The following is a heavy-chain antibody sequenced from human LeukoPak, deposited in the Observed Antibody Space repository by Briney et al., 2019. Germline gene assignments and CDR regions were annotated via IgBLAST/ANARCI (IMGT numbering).Heavy chain of an antibody. CDR2: IYSGGST. Sequence: GGSLRLSCAASAFAVSSNYMSWVRQAPGKGLEWVSVIYSGGSTYYADSVKGRFTISRDNSKNTLYLQMNSLRAEDTAVYYCARHTQVGAFDIWGQGTMVTVSS. CDR1: AFAVSSNY. D-gene: IGHD2-2*01. J-gene: IGHJ3*02. V-gene: IGHV3-53*01. CDR3: ARHTQVGAFDI.